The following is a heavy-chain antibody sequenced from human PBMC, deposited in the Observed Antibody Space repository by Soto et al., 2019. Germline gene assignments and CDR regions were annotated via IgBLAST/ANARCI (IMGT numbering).Heavy chain of an antibody. J-gene: IGHJ6*02. V-gene: IGHV3-21*01. CDR1: GFNFNSYT. D-gene: IGHD2-15*01. CDR3: ARDCSGGSCYPGMDV. Sequence: EVQLVESGGGLVKPGGSLRLSCAASGFNFNSYTMIWVRQAPGKRLEWLSSISSSGYIFSTDSVRGRFTISRDNAKNSVYLQINSLRAEDTAVYFCARDCSGGSCYPGMDVWGQGTTVTVSS. CDR2: ISSSGYI.